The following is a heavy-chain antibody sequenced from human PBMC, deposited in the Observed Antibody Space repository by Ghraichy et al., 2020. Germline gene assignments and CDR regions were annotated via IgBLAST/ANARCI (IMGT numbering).Heavy chain of an antibody. D-gene: IGHD1-1*01. Sequence: GESLNISCAASGFTFSTYGMNWVRQAPGKGLEWVAVIWNDGTYKNYADSVKGRFTISRDNSKNTLYLQMNSLRAEATAVYYCASGRGPGTFFSDYWGQGTLVTVSS. CDR2: IWNDGTYK. CDR1: GFTFSTYG. CDR3: ASGRGPGTFFSDY. V-gene: IGHV3-33*03. J-gene: IGHJ4*02.